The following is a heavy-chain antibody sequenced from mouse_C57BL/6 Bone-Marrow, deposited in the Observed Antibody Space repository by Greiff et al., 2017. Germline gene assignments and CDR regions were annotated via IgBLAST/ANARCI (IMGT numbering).Heavy chain of an antibody. CDR2: IRNKANNHAT. J-gene: IGHJ3*01. CDR3: TPTAQAAWFAY. CDR1: GFTFSDAW. D-gene: IGHD3-2*02. V-gene: IGHV6-6*01. Sequence: DVKLVESGGGLVQPGGSMKLSCAASGFTFSDAWMDWVRQSPEKGLEWVAEIRNKANNHATYYAVSVKGRFTISRDDSKCSVYLQMNSLRAEDTCIYYGTPTAQAAWFAYWGQGTLVTVSA.